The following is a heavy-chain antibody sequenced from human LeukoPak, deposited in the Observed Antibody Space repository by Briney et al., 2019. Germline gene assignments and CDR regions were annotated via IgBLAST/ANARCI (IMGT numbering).Heavy chain of an antibody. J-gene: IGHJ4*02. V-gene: IGHV3-30*04. D-gene: IGHD1-26*01. CDR3: ASSGSYRFDY. CDR2: ISYVGNNK. CDR1: GFTFSTYA. Sequence: HPGGSLRLSCAASGFTFSTYAIHWVRQAPGKGLEWVGVISYVGNNKFYADADSVKGRFTISRDNSKNTLYLQMNSLRAEDTAVYYCASSGSYRFDYWGQGTLVTVSS.